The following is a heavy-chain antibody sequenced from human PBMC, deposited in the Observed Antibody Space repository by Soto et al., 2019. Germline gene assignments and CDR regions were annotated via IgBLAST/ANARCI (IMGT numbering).Heavy chain of an antibody. J-gene: IGHJ3*02. CDR1: GGSISSGGYS. Sequence: PSETLSLTCAVSGGSISSGGYSWSWIRQPPGKGLEWIGYIYHSGSTYYNPSLKSRVTISVDRSKNQFSLKLSSVTAADTAVYYCARGNAIAAAGKGAFDIWGQGTMVNVSS. D-gene: IGHD6-13*01. CDR3: ARGNAIAAAGKGAFDI. CDR2: IYHSGST. V-gene: IGHV4-30-2*01.